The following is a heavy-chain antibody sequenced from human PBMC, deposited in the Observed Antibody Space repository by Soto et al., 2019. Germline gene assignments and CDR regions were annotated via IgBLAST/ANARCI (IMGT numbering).Heavy chain of an antibody. CDR1: GGTLSSYT. CDR3: ARHRGSYALDY. V-gene: IGHV1-18*01. CDR2: ISAYNGNT. D-gene: IGHD1-26*01. J-gene: IGHJ4*02. Sequence: ASVKVSCKASGGTLSSYTISWVRQAPGQGLEWMGWISAYNGNTNCAQKLQGRVTMTTDTSTSTAYMELRSLRSDDTAVYYCARHRGSYALDYWGKGTLVTVST.